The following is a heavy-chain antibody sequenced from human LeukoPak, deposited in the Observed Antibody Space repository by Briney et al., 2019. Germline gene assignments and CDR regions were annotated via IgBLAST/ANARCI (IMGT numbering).Heavy chain of an antibody. J-gene: IGHJ5*02. CDR2: ISGSGGST. CDR3: AKQEQWLVLWFDP. Sequence: PGGALRLSCAASGFTFSSYAMSWVRQAPGKGLEWVSAISGSGGSTYYADSVKGRFTISRDNSKNTLYLQMNSLRAEDTAVYHCAKQEQWLVLWFDPWGQGTLVTVSS. D-gene: IGHD6-19*01. V-gene: IGHV3-23*01. CDR1: GFTFSSYA.